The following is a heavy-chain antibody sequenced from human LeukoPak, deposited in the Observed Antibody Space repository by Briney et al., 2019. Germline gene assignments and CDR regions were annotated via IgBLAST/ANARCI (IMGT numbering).Heavy chain of an antibody. V-gene: IGHV3-21*01. D-gene: IGHD2-2*01. Sequence: PGGSLRLSCAASGFIFSTYTMNWVRKAPGKGLEWVSSITSGSTYISYADSLKGRFTVSRDNAGNSLYLQMNSLRAEDTAVYYCARDACSSTSCFRDSWGQGTLVTVSS. CDR2: ITSGSTYI. CDR3: ARDACSSTSCFRDS. CDR1: GFIFSTYT. J-gene: IGHJ4*02.